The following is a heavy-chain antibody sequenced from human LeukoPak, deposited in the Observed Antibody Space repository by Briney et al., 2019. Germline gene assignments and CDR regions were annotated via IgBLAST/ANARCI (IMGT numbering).Heavy chain of an antibody. D-gene: IGHD6-13*01. V-gene: IGHV3-23*01. J-gene: IGHJ4*02. CDR1: GFTFSSYA. Sequence: GGSLRLSCAASGFTFSSYAMSWVRQAPGKGLEWFSAISGSGGSTYYADSVKGRFTISRDNSKNTLYLQMNSLRAEDTAVYYCAKEHTPGIAAAGTGYWGQGTLVTVSS. CDR2: ISGSGGST. CDR3: AKEHTPGIAAAGTGY.